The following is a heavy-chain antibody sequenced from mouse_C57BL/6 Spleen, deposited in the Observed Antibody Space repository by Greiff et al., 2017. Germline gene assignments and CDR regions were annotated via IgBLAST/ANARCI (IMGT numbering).Heavy chain of an antibody. D-gene: IGHD1-1*01. Sequence: VQLQQSGPELVKPGASVKISCKASGYAFSSSWMNWVKQRPGKGLEWIGRIYPGDGDTNYNGKFKGKATLTADKSSSTAYMQLSSLTSEDSAVYFCARSSTTVGYYFDYWGQGTTLTVSS. CDR3: ARSSTTVGYYFDY. J-gene: IGHJ2*01. CDR2: IYPGDGDT. V-gene: IGHV1-82*01. CDR1: GYAFSSSW.